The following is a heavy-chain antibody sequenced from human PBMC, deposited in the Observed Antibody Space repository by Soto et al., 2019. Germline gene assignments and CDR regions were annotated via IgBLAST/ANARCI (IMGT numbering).Heavy chain of an antibody. CDR2: VYYTGTT. Sequence: SETLSLTCSVSGASINHNYWSWIRQSPGRGLEWIGFVYYTGTTTTKYNPSLQSRVAMSVDSPKNQFSLKLTSMTAADTAFCYCAKYRRTDAEGYRLDFWGPGTLVTVSS. CDR3: AKYRRTDAEGYRLDF. D-gene: IGHD5-12*01. CDR1: GASINHNY. J-gene: IGHJ4*02. V-gene: IGHV4-59*01.